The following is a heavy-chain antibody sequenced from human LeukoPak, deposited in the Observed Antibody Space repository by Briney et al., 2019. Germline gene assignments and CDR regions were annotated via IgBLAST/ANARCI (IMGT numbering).Heavy chain of an antibody. CDR1: GVSISSYY. Sequence: SETLSLTCTVSGVSISSYYWSWIRQPPGKGLEWIGYIYYSGSTNYNPSLKSRVTISVDTSKNQFSLKLGSVTAADTAVYYCARADLQGYYYGMDVWGQGTTVTVSS. D-gene: IGHD4-11*01. J-gene: IGHJ6*02. CDR3: ARADLQGYYYGMDV. V-gene: IGHV4-59*01. CDR2: IYYSGST.